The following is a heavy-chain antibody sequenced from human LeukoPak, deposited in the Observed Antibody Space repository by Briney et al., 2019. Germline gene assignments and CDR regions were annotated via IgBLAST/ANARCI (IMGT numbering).Heavy chain of an antibody. Sequence: ASVKVSCKASGYTFTSYYMHWVRQAPGQGLEWMGIINPSGGSTSYAQKFQGRVTMTTDTSTSTAYMGLRSLRSDDTAVYYCARAGSGSSRFFDYWGQGTLVTVSS. CDR3: ARAGSGSSRFFDY. CDR1: GYTFTSYY. J-gene: IGHJ4*02. CDR2: INPSGGST. D-gene: IGHD3-10*01. V-gene: IGHV1-46*01.